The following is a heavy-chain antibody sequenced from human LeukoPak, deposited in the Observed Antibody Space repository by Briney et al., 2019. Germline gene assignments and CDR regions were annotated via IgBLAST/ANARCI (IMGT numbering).Heavy chain of an antibody. CDR1: GYTFTSYD. CDR2: MNPNSGNT. CDR3: ARGRRVGATRCLGY. J-gene: IGHJ4*02. V-gene: IGHV1-8*01. D-gene: IGHD1-26*01. Sequence: GASVKVSCKASGYTFTSYDINWVPQATGQGLEWMGWMNPNSGNTGYAQKFQGRVTMTRNTSISTAYMELSSLRSEDTAVYYCARGRRVGATRCLGYWGQGTLVTVSS.